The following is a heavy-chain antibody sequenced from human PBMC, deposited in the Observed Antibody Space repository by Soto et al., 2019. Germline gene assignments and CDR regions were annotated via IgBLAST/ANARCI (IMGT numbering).Heavy chain of an antibody. V-gene: IGHV3-74*01. D-gene: IGHD3-22*01. Sequence: GGSLRLSCAASGGTCVSYWMRWVRQATGKGLVWVSWIHSDGSSTSYAGSVKGRRTISRDNAKNSLYLQMHSLRAEDTAVYYCARFYYDSSGYLPSPDYYDYGMDVWGQGTTLTVSS. J-gene: IGHJ6*02. CDR1: GGTCVSYW. CDR2: IHSDGSST. CDR3: ARFYYDSSGYLPSPDYYDYGMDV.